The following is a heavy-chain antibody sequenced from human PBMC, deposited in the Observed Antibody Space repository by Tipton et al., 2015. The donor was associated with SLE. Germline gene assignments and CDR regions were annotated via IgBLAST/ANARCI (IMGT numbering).Heavy chain of an antibody. D-gene: IGHD1-1*01. Sequence: TLSLTCTVSGGSISSYYWSWIRQPPGKGPEWIGYIYYSGSTNYNPSLKSRVTISVDTSKNQFSLKLNSVTAADTAVYYCARVGEGYELQHWGQGTLVTVSS. CDR1: GGSISSYY. CDR3: ARVGEGYELQH. V-gene: IGHV4-59*01. CDR2: IYYSGST. J-gene: IGHJ1*01.